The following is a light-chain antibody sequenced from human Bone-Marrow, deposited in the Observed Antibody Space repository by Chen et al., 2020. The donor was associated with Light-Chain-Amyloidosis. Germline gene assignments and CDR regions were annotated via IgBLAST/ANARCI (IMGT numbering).Light chain of an antibody. CDR3: QVWDRSSDLRV. CDR1: NIGSKS. Sequence: SYVLTQPPSVSVAPGKTARITCGGNNIGSKSMHWYQQKPGQAPVLVVYDDSDRPSGIPERTAGSNRVNTASLRVSRVEAGDEAEYYCQVWDRSSDLRVLGGGTRLTVL. V-gene: IGLV3-21*03. J-gene: IGLJ3*02. CDR2: DDS.